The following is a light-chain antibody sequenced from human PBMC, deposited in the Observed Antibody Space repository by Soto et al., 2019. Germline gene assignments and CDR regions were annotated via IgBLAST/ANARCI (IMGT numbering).Light chain of an antibody. CDR1: SSDVGGYNY. J-gene: IGLJ1*01. Sequence: QSALTQPPSASGSPGQSVTISCTGTSSDVGGYNYVSWYQQHPGKAPKLMIYEVSKRPSGVPGRFSGSKSGNTASLTVSGLQAEDEADYYCSSYVGTNSYVFGTGTQLTVL. CDR2: EVS. V-gene: IGLV2-8*01. CDR3: SSYVGTNSYV.